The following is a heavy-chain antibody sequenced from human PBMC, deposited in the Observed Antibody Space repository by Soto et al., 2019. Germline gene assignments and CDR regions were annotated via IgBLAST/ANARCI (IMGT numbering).Heavy chain of an antibody. Sequence: QVRLQEAGPGLVKPSETLSLTCTVSGGSITTYYWSWIRQPPGKGLEWVGYIYYSGSTNYNPSLRSRVFISIDTSKNQFSLELSSVTAADTAVYYCARDGEVGSAFDMWGQGTMVTVSS. V-gene: IGHV4-59*01. CDR3: ARDGEVGSAFDM. CDR2: IYYSGST. CDR1: GGSITTYY. J-gene: IGHJ3*02. D-gene: IGHD3-10*01.